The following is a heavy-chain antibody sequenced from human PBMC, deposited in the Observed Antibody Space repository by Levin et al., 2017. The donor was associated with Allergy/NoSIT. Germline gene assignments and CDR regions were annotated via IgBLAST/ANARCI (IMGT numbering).Heavy chain of an antibody. V-gene: IGHV4-59*01. CDR1: GGSISSYY. D-gene: IGHD6-19*01. CDR3: ARARDSSGWFRGEGFDY. J-gene: IGHJ4*02. Sequence: SETLSLTCTVSGGSISSYYWSWIRQPPGKGLEWIGYIYYSGSTNYNPSLKSRVTISVDTSKNQFSLKLSSVTAADTAVYYCARARDSSGWFRGEGFDYWGQGTLVTVSS. CDR2: IYYSGST.